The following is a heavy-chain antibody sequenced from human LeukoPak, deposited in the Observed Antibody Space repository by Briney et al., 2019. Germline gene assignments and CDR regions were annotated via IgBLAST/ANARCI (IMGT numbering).Heavy chain of an antibody. D-gene: IGHD5-18*01. J-gene: IGHJ4*02. V-gene: IGHV3-9*01. CDR1: GFTFDDYA. CDR2: ITWDGVTL. Sequence: GRSLRLSCAASGFTFDDYAMHWVRHAPGKGLEWVSGITWDGVTLGYADSVKGRFTISRDNAKNSLYLQLNSLRAEDTALYYCARASRSAMFNALDYWGQGALVTVSS. CDR3: ARASRSAMFNALDY.